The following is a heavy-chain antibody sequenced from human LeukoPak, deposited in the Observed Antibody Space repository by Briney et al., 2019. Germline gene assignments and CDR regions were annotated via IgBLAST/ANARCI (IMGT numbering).Heavy chain of an antibody. D-gene: IGHD1-26*01. V-gene: IGHV5-51*06. CDR3: ARNVIVGATKSAFDI. Sequence: GESLKISCKGSGYSFTNYWIGWVRQMHGKGLEWMGIIYPGDSDTRYSPSFQGQVTISADKSISTAYMQWSSLKASDTAMYYCARNVIVGATKSAFDIWGQGTMVTVSS. J-gene: IGHJ3*02. CDR2: IYPGDSDT. CDR1: GYSFTNYW.